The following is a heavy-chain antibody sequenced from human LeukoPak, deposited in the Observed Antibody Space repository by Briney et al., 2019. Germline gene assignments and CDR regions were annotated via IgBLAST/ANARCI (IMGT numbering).Heavy chain of an antibody. CDR3: ANGDCRGGRCSSGAY. Sequence: GGSLTLSCAASGFNFRNYGMHWVRPAPGKGLDWVAYTRDDGSKNWYGDSVKGRFTISRDNSKSTLYLQMNSLRGEDTAVYYCANGDCRGGRCSSGAYWGQGTLVTVSS. V-gene: IGHV3-30*02. CDR2: TRDDGSKN. CDR1: GFNFRNYG. J-gene: IGHJ4*02. D-gene: IGHD2-15*01.